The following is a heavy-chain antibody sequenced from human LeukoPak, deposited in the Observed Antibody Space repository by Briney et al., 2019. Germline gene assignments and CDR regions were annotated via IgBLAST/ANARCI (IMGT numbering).Heavy chain of an antibody. CDR3: ARANYDSSGYYYNY. J-gene: IGHJ4*02. Sequence: GGSLRLSCAASGFTVSTNYMGWVRQAPGKGLEWVSVIYSGGSTYYADSVKGRFTISRDNSKNTLYLQMNSLRAEDTAVYYCARANYDSSGYYYNYWGQGTLVTVSS. CDR1: GFTVSTNY. V-gene: IGHV3-66*02. CDR2: IYSGGST. D-gene: IGHD3-22*01.